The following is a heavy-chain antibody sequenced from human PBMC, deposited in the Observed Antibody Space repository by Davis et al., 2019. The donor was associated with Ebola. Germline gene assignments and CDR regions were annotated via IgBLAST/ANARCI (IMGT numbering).Heavy chain of an antibody. CDR3: ARGHYYDNTGYDY. J-gene: IGHJ4*02. CDR1: GYTFTTYG. Sequence: ASVKVSCKTSGYTFTTYGITWVRQAPGQGLEWMGWISADRGHTVYAPKFLGRVSMTKDTSTSTVHMELRSLTSDDTAIYYCARGHYYDNTGYDYWGQGTLLTVSS. D-gene: IGHD3-22*01. V-gene: IGHV1-18*01. CDR2: ISADRGHT.